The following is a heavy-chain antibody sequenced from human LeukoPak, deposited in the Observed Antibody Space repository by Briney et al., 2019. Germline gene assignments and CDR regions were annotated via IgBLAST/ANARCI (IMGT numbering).Heavy chain of an antibody. CDR1: GYTFSSYY. J-gene: IGHJ3*02. V-gene: IGHV1-46*03. Sequence: ASVKVSCKASGYTFSSYYMHWVRQAPGQGLEWMGIINPSGGSTSYAQKFQGRVTMTRDTSTSTVYMELSSLRSEDTAVYYCARGSGSYYNLDAFDIWGQGTMVTVSS. CDR2: INPSGGST. CDR3: ARGSGSYYNLDAFDI. D-gene: IGHD3-10*01.